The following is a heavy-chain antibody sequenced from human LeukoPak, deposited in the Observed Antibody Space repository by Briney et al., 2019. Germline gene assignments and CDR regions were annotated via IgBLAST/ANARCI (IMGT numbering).Heavy chain of an antibody. CDR1: GFSFSDYG. D-gene: IGHD3-10*01. CDR3: AKDWGRCFRSGSSYFDY. CDR2: MSHDGTTK. J-gene: IGHJ4*02. Sequence: PGGSLRLSCAASGFSFSDYGMHWVRKAPGNGLEWVAVMSHDGTTKYYVDSVKGRFTISRDNSRNTLYLQMNSLRVDDTAVYYCAKDWGRCFRSGSSYFDYWGQGILVTVSS. V-gene: IGHV3-30*18.